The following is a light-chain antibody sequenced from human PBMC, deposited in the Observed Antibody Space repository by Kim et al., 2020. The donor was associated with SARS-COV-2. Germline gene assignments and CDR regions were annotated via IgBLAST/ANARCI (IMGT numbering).Light chain of an antibody. Sequence: DLRLTQSPSSLSASLGDRVTIACQASQDINTDLSWYQQQPGKAPRLLIYSASTLKTGVPSRFRGSGSGTGFTLIISSLQPEDIATYFCHHYLDVPYTFGQGTALEI. CDR2: SAS. CDR3: HHYLDVPYT. J-gene: IGKJ2*01. CDR1: QDINTD. V-gene: IGKV1-33*01.